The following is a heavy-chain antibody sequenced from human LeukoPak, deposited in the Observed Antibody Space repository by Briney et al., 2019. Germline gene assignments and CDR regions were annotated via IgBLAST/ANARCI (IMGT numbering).Heavy chain of an antibody. Sequence: GGSLRLSCAASGLTVSSNYMSWVRQAPGKGLEWVSVIYSDDSTYYADSVRGRFTISRDNSKNTLYLQMNSLRAEDTAVYYCARDGRVGATRLNIWGQGTMVTVS. V-gene: IGHV3-66*02. J-gene: IGHJ3*02. CDR3: ARDGRVGATRLNI. D-gene: IGHD1-26*01. CDR2: IYSDDST. CDR1: GLTVSSNY.